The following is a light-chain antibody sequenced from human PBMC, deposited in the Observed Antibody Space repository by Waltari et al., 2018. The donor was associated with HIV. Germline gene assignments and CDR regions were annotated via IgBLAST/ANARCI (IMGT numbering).Light chain of an antibody. V-gene: IGLV2-14*01. CDR1: SSDVGGYNY. Sequence: QSALTQPASVSGSPGQSITISCTGTSSDVGGYNYVSWYQQHPGKAPKLMIYEVSNRPSGVSNRFSGSKSGNTASLTVSGLQAEDEGAYYCSSYAGNNNVLFGGGTKLTVL. J-gene: IGLJ3*02. CDR3: SSYAGNNNVL. CDR2: EVS.